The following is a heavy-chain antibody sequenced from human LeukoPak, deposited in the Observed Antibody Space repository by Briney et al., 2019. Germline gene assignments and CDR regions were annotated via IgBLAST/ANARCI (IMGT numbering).Heavy chain of an antibody. CDR1: GFTFSSYG. V-gene: IGHV3-30*18. CDR3: AKGDGSGSYYWIDY. J-gene: IGHJ4*02. Sequence: GGTLRLSCAASGFTFSSYGMHWVRQAPGKGLEWVAVISYDGSNKYYADSVKGRFTISRDNSKNTLYLQMNSLRAEDTAVYYCAKGDGSGSYYWIDYWGQGTLVTVSS. D-gene: IGHD1-26*01. CDR2: ISYDGSNK.